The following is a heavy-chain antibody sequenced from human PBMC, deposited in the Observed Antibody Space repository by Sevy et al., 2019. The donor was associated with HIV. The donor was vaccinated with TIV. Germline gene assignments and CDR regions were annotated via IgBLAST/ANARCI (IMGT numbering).Heavy chain of an antibody. D-gene: IGHD6-19*01. CDR3: AREPFSYSGWTLQYYYDGMDV. Sequence: GGSLRLSCAASGFTFSSYAMHWVRQAPGKGLEWVAVISYDGSNKYYADSVKGRFTISRDNSKKMLYLQMNSLRAADTAVYYCAREPFSYSGWTLQYYYDGMDVWGQGTTVTVSS. V-gene: IGHV3-30-3*01. CDR2: ISYDGSNK. J-gene: IGHJ6*02. CDR1: GFTFSSYA.